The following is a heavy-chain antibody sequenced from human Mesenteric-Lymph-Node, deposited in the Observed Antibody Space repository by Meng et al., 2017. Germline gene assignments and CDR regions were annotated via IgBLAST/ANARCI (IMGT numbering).Heavy chain of an antibody. D-gene: IGHD4-17*01. CDR2: ISWNSEGV. J-gene: IGHJ4*02. CDR3: AKYSTVTPSRLFDS. V-gene: IGHV3-9*01. Sequence: SLKISCVVSGFTFDDYAMNWVRQAPGKGLEWVSWISWNSEGVDYADSVKGRFTISRDNSKNTLYLQMNSLRAEDTALYYCAKYSTVTPSRLFDSWGQGILVTVSS. CDR1: GFTFDDYA.